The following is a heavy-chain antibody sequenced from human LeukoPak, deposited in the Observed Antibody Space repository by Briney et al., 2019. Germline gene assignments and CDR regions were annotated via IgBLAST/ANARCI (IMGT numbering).Heavy chain of an antibody. CDR2: FFRILCTT. J-gene: IGHJ3*02. CDR3: AREPQIVVVVAATGIGAFDI. V-gene: IGHV1-69*05. CDR1: LRTFSSYA. Sequence: SEKLSCKASLRTFSSYAISCVRQAPGQGLEWMGRFFRILCTTNCAQKFGGRVTSTTDESTSTAYMELSRLRSEDTGVYYCAREPQIVVVVAATGIGAFDIWGQGTMVTVSS. D-gene: IGHD2-15*01.